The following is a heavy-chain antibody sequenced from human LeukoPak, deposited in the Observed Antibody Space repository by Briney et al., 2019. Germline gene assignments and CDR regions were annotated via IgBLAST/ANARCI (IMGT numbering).Heavy chain of an antibody. V-gene: IGHV3-23*03. CDR2: IYRGGST. Sequence: GGSLRLSCAASGFTFSTYAITWVRQGPGKGLEWVSVIYRGGSTYYADSVKGRFTISRDNSKNTLHLQMNSLRDEDTAMYYCAKEGGSYYIDNWGQGTLVTVSS. CDR3: AKEGGSYYIDN. CDR1: GFTFSTYA. D-gene: IGHD1-26*01. J-gene: IGHJ4*02.